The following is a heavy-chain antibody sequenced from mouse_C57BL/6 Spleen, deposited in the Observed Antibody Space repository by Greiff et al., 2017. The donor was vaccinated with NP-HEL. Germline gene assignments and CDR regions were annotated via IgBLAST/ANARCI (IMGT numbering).Heavy chain of an antibody. CDR2: ISSGGDYI. CDR1: GFTFSSYA. D-gene: IGHD4-1*01. V-gene: IGHV5-9-1*02. J-gene: IGHJ3*01. Sequence: EVNLVESGEGLVKPGGSLKLSCAASGFTFSSYAMSWVRQTPEKRLEWVAYISSGGDYIYYADTVKGRFTISRDNARNTLYLQMSSLKSEDTAMYYCTRDKALTGAFAYWGQGTLVTVSA. CDR3: TRDKALTGAFAY.